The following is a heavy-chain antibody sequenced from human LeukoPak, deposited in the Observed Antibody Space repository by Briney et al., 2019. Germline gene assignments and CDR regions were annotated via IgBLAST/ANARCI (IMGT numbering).Heavy chain of an antibody. CDR2: ARNRGNGYTT. D-gene: IGHD4/OR15-4a*01. J-gene: IGHJ4*02. CDR1: GFTFSDHY. V-gene: IGHV3-72*01. CDR3: ARIMRVDYGTYYFDY. Sequence: GGSLRLSCAASGFTFSDHYIDRVRQAPRKGLEWVGRARNRGNGYTTQYAASVKGRFTFSRDDSENTVYLQMNSPKTEDTAVYFCARIMRVDYGTYYFDYWGQGTLVTVSS.